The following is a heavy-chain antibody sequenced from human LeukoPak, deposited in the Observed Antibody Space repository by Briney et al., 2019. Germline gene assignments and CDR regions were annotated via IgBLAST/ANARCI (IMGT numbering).Heavy chain of an antibody. CDR3: ARGRFDP. J-gene: IGHJ5*02. Sequence: ASVKVSCKASGYTFHSYGINWVRQATGQGLEWMGWMNPGTGNTGYAPRFLGRVTMTRDTSISTAYLHLTSLTLADTAVYYCARGRFDPWGQGTQVIVSS. CDR1: GYTFHSYG. V-gene: IGHV1-8*01. CDR2: MNPGTGNT.